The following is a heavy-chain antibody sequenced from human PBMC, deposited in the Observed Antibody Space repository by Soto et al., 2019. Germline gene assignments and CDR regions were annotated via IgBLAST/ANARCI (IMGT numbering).Heavy chain of an antibody. CDR1: GFTFSSYA. Sequence: EVQLLESGGGLVQPGGSLRLSCAASGFTFSSYAMSWVRQAPGKGLEWVSAISGSGGSTYYADSVKGRFTISRDNSKNTLYLQMKSLRAEDTAVYYCAKVVLVGSYFDYWGQGTLVTVSS. CDR3: AKVVLVGSYFDY. J-gene: IGHJ4*02. CDR2: ISGSGGST. V-gene: IGHV3-23*01. D-gene: IGHD2-8*02.